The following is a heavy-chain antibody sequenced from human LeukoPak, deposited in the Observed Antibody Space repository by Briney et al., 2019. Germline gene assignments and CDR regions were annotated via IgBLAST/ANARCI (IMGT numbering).Heavy chain of an antibody. CDR1: GFTFSGYG. V-gene: IGHV3-30*03. Sequence: GRSLRLSCAASGFTFSGYGMHWVRQAPGKGLEWVAVISYDGSNKYYADSVKGRFTISRDNSKNTLYLQMNGLSAEDTAVYYCARDYDGSGYFSYWGQGTLVTVSS. J-gene: IGHJ4*02. CDR3: ARDYDGSGYFSY. D-gene: IGHD3-22*01. CDR2: ISYDGSNK.